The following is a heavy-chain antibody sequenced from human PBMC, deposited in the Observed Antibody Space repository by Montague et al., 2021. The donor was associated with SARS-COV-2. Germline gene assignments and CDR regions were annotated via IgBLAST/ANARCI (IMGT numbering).Heavy chain of an antibody. J-gene: IGHJ5*02. V-gene: IGHV4-39*01. D-gene: IGHD2-2*01. CDR2: IYYSGST. CDR1: GDSGSSNSWC. Sequence: SETLSLTCAVDGDSGSSNSWCWCGVRTPAGKGLKWIGSIYYSGSTYYNPSLKSRVTISVDTSKNQFSPTLSSVTAADTAVYYCARHLVYCSSTSCYEGRFDPWGQGTLVTVSS. CDR3: ARHLVYCSSTSCYEGRFDP.